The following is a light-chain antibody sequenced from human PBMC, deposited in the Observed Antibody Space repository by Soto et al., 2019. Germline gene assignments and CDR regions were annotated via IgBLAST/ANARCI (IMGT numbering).Light chain of an antibody. Sequence: QSVLTQPPSVSGAPGQRVTISCTGSSSNIGAGYDVNWYQQLPGTAPKLLIYGNSNQPSGVPDRFSGSKSGTSASLASTGLQAEDEADYYCQAHDSSLSGWVFGGGTKLTVL. V-gene: IGLV1-40*01. CDR3: QAHDSSLSGWV. CDR1: SSNIGAGYD. J-gene: IGLJ3*02. CDR2: GNS.